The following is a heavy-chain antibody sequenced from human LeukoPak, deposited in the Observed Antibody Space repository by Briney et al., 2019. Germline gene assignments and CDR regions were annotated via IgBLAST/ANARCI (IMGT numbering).Heavy chain of an antibody. CDR1: GGSISSYY. CDR2: IHTSGST. J-gene: IGHJ4*02. D-gene: IGHD3-10*01. V-gene: IGHV4-4*07. Sequence: SETLSLTCTVSGGSISSYYWSWIRQPAGKGLEWIGRIHTSGSTDYNPSLKSRVTMSVDTSKNQSSLKLRSVTAADTAVYYCARVHGSGSGDDYWGQGTLVTVSS. CDR3: ARVHGSGSGDDY.